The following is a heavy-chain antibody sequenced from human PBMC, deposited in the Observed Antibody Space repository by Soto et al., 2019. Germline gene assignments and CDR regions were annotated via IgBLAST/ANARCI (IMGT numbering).Heavy chain of an antibody. CDR3: ARDWGITMVRGVYYFDY. CDR1: GDSVSSNSAA. D-gene: IGHD3-10*01. CDR2: TYYRSKWYN. Sequence: SQTLSLPCAISGDSVSSNSAAWNWIRQSPSRGLEWLGRTYYRSKWYNDYAVSVKSRITINPDTSKNQFSLQLNSVTPEDTAVYYCARDWGITMVRGVYYFDYWGQGTLVTVSS. J-gene: IGHJ4*02. V-gene: IGHV6-1*01.